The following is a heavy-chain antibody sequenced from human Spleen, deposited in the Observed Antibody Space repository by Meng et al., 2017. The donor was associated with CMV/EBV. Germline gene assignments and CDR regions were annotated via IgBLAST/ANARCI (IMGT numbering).Heavy chain of an antibody. CDR3: ARDGYSSSWYEVNWFDP. CDR2: ISSSSSTI. CDR1: GFTFSSYS. V-gene: IGHV3-48*04. D-gene: IGHD6-13*01. Sequence: GESLKISCAASGFTFSSYSMNWVRQAPGKGLEWVSYISSSSSTIYYADSVKGRFTISRDNAKNSLYLQMNSLRAEDTAVYYCARDGYSSSWYEVNWFDPWGQGTLVTVSS. J-gene: IGHJ5*02.